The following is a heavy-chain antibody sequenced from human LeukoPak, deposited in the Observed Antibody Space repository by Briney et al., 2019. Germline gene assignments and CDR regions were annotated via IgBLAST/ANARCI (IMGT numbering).Heavy chain of an antibody. CDR2: IIPILGIA. V-gene: IGHV1-69*04. CDR3: ARVNRGLGYWYFDL. Sequence: SVKVSCKASGGTFSSYAISWVRQAPGQGLEWMGRIIPILGIANYAQKFQGRVTITADKSTSTAYMELSSLRSEDTAVYYCARVNRGLGYWYFDLWGRGTLVTVSS. CDR1: GGTFSSYA. J-gene: IGHJ2*01. D-gene: IGHD1-14*01.